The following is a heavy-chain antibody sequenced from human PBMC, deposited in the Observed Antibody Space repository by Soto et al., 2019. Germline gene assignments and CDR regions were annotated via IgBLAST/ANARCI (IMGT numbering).Heavy chain of an antibody. CDR1: GGTFSSYA. J-gene: IGHJ6*02. D-gene: IGHD6-6*01. Sequence: SVKVSCKASGGTFSSYAISWVRQAPGQGLEWMGGIIPIFGTANYAQKFQGRVTITADESTSTAYMELSSLRSEDTAVYYCAAKCSSSSVYYYGMDVWGQGTTGTVSS. CDR3: AAKCSSSSVYYYGMDV. CDR2: IIPIFGTA. V-gene: IGHV1-69*13.